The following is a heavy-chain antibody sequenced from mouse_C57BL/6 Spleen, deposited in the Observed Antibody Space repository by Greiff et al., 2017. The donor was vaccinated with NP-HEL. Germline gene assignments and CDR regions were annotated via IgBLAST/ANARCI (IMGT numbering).Heavy chain of an antibody. V-gene: IGHV1-64*01. Sequence: QVQLQQPGAELVKPGASVKLSCKASGYTFTSYWMHWVKQRPGQGLEWIGMIHPSSGSTNYNEKFKSKATLTVDKSSSTAYMQLSSLTSEVSAVYYCARCRDYDVDYWGQGTTLTVSS. D-gene: IGHD2-4*01. CDR1: GYTFTSYW. CDR2: IHPSSGST. CDR3: ARCRDYDVDY. J-gene: IGHJ2*01.